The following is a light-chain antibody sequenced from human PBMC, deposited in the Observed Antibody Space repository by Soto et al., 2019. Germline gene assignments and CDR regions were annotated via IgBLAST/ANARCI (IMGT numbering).Light chain of an antibody. CDR3: QQRTNWPPS. Sequence: ETVLTQSPATLSLSPGERATLSCRASQSVGRYLAWYQQKPGQAPRLLIYEASNRATGIPARFSGSGSGTDFTLTISSLEPEDFAIYYCQQRTNWPPSFGQGTRLEMK. CDR2: EAS. CDR1: QSVGRY. V-gene: IGKV3-11*01. J-gene: IGKJ5*01.